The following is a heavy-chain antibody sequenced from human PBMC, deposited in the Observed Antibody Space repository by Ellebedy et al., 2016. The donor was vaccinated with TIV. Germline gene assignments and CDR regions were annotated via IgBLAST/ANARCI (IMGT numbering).Heavy chain of an antibody. CDR1: GVSIRDYY. CDR3: AITPYTTYGYYYGMDV. V-gene: IGHV4-4*09. D-gene: IGHD2-2*02. J-gene: IGHJ6*02. Sequence: MPSETLSLTCTVTGVSIRDYYWTWIRQPPGKGPEWIGYIYSGVGTEYNPSLRSRVTISLDRSKNQFSLQLTSVTAADTAVYYCAITPYTTYGYYYGMDVWGQGTTVTVSS. CDR2: IYSGVGT.